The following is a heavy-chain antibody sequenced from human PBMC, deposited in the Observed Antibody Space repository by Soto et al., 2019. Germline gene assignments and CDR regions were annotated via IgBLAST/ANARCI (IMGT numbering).Heavy chain of an antibody. CDR1: GGSISSYY. CDR2: IYYSGST. D-gene: IGHD3-10*01. Sequence: SETLSLTCAVYGGSISSYYWSWIRQPPGKGLEWIGYIYYSGSTNYNPSLKSRVTISVDTSKNQFSLKLSSVTAADTAVYYCARRYGSAFDFWGQGTMVTVSS. CDR3: ARRYGSAFDF. J-gene: IGHJ3*01. V-gene: IGHV4-59*01.